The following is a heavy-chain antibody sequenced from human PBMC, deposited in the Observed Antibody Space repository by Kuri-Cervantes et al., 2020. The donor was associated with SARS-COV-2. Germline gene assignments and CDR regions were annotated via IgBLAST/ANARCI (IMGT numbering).Heavy chain of an antibody. CDR3: AKDLIFSSSSGYYYYMDV. CDR1: GFTFSDYY. D-gene: IGHD6-6*01. Sequence: GGSLRLSCAASGFTFSDYYMSWIRQAPGKGLEWVSYISSSGSTIYYADSAKGRFTISRDNAKNSLYLQMNSLRAEDTAVYYCAKDLIFSSSSGYYYYMDVWGKGTTVTVSS. CDR2: ISSSGSTI. J-gene: IGHJ6*03. V-gene: IGHV3-11*04.